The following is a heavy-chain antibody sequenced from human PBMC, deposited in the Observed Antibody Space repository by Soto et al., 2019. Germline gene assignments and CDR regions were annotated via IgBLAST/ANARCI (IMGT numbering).Heavy chain of an antibody. V-gene: IGHV3-33*01. J-gene: IGHJ4*02. Sequence: QVQLVESGGGVVQPGRSLRLSCAASGFIFNGFGMRWVRQAPGKGLEWVAIIRFDGTNIYYADSVKGRFTISRENSKNKRYLQMDSLRAEDTAVYYCARDGVGGTVFFGYLEYWGQGGLVTVST. CDR1: GFIFNGFG. CDR2: IRFDGTNI. D-gene: IGHD3-3*01. CDR3: ARDGVGGTVFFGYLEY.